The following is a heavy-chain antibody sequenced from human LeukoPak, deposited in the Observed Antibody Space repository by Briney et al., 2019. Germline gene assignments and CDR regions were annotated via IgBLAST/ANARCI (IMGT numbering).Heavy chain of an antibody. Sequence: SETLSLTCTVSGGSISSGGYYWSWIRQHPGKGLEWIGYIYYSGSTYYNPSLKSRVTISVDTSKNQFSLKLSSVTAADTAVYYCARGPQYYYDSSGYYYFDYWGQGTLVTVSS. CDR1: GGSISSGGYY. J-gene: IGHJ4*02. CDR3: ARGPQYYYDSSGYYYFDY. V-gene: IGHV4-31*03. D-gene: IGHD3-22*01. CDR2: IYYSGST.